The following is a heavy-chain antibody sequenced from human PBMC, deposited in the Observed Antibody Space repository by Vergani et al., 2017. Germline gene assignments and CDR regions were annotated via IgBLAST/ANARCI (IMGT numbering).Heavy chain of an antibody. Sequence: EVQLVESGGGLVQPGGSLTLSCAASGFTFSLYWMSWVRQDPGKGLEWVANIKEDGSEKYYVDSVKGRFTISRDNAENSLYLQMNSLRADDTAVYYCARDKFSAVTQKYFDYWGQGSLVTVSS. CDR2: IKEDGSEK. V-gene: IGHV3-7*01. D-gene: IGHD6-19*01. CDR1: GFTFSLYW. CDR3: ARDKFSAVTQKYFDY. J-gene: IGHJ4*02.